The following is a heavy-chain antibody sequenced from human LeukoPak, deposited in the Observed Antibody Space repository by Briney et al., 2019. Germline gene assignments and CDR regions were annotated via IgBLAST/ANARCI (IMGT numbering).Heavy chain of an antibody. D-gene: IGHD3-10*01. CDR3: ARDPGVFYYRSGYYFDY. V-gene: IGHV1-18*01. J-gene: IGHJ4*02. CDR1: GYTFTTYG. Sequence: GASVKVSCKASGYTFTTYGISWVRQAPGQGLEWMGWISAYNGNTNYAQKFQGRVTMTTDTSTSTAYMELRSLRSDDTVVYYCARDPGVFYYRSGYYFDYWGQGTLVTVSS. CDR2: ISAYNGNT.